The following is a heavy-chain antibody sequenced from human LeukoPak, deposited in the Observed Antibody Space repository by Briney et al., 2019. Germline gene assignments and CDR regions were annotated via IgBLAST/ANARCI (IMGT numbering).Heavy chain of an antibody. CDR1: GGTFSSYA. V-gene: IGHV1-69*01. J-gene: IGHJ4*02. CDR2: IIPIFGTA. D-gene: IGHD4-17*01. CDR3: ARESYGDQYYFDY. Sequence: GASVKVSCEASGGTFSSYAISWVRQAPGQGLEWMGGIIPIFGTANYAQKFQGRVTITADESTSTAYMELSSLRSEDSAVYYCARESYGDQYYFDYWGQGTLVTVSS.